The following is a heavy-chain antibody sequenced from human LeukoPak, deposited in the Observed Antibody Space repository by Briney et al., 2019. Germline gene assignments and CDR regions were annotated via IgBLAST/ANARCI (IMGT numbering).Heavy chain of an antibody. CDR3: ARSFDTHAFDI. CDR2: IYSSGST. CDR1: GGSINNYY. V-gene: IGHV4-4*07. J-gene: IGHJ3*02. Sequence: SETLSLTCTVPGGSINNYYWSWIRQPAGKGLEWIGRIYSSGSTNYNPSLKSRVAMSIGTSRNHFSLKLTSVTAADTAIYYCARSFDTHAFDIWGQGTVATVSS.